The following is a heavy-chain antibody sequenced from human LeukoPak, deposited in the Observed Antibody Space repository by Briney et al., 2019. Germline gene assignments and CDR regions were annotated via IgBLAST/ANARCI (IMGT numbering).Heavy chain of an antibody. CDR1: GFTFSSHT. V-gene: IGHV3-30-3*01. Sequence: GGSLRLSCAPSGFTFSSHTMNWVRQAPGKGLEWVAVIEPDGSNKYNADSLKGRFTISRDNSKHTLYLQLDSLRSEDTAVYYCVRQSTGLDYWGQGTLVTVSS. D-gene: IGHD5/OR15-5a*01. J-gene: IGHJ4*02. CDR2: IEPDGSNK. CDR3: VRQSTGLDY.